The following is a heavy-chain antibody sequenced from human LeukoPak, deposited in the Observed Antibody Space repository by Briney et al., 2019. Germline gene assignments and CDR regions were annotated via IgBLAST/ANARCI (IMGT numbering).Heavy chain of an antibody. CDR3: ARSADRSGYFREITLYYFDY. CDR2: ISGDGSSI. Sequence: GGSLRLSCVASGFTFRNYYMHWVRQVPGKGLVWVSRISGDGSSIFYADSVKGRFTISRDNAKNSLYLQMDSLRAEDTAVYYCARSADRSGYFREITLYYFDYWGQGTLVTVSS. CDR1: GFTFRNYY. D-gene: IGHD3-22*01. J-gene: IGHJ4*02. V-gene: IGHV3-74*01.